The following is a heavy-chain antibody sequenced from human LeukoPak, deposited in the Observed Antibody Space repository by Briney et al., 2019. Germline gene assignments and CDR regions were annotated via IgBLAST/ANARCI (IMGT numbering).Heavy chain of an antibody. CDR2: IYYSGST. CDR3: ARRRNWNDLSHWFDP. Sequence: SETLSLTCTVSGGSISSYYWSWIRQPPGKGLEWIGYIYYSGSTNYNPSLKSRVTISVDTSNNQFSLKLSSVTAADTAVYYCARRRNWNDLSHWFDPWGQGTLVTVSS. D-gene: IGHD1-1*01. CDR1: GGSISSYY. J-gene: IGHJ5*02. V-gene: IGHV4-59*08.